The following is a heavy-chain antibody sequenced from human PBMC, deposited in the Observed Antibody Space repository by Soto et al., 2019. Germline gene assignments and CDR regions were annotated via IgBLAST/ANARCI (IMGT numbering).Heavy chain of an antibody. Sequence: ASVQVPCSAVCCTSTNYYRHWVRQAPGQGLEWMGWINPNSGGTKYAQKFQGRVTMTRDTSISTAYMDLTRLRCDVTAVDYCASQLAKGRGIVYAEPFDNWGQGTMVTVSS. D-gene: IGHD1-26*01. V-gene: IGHV1-2*02. CDR1: CCTSTNYY. CDR3: ASQLAKGRGIVYAEPFDN. J-gene: IGHJ4*02. CDR2: INPNSGGT.